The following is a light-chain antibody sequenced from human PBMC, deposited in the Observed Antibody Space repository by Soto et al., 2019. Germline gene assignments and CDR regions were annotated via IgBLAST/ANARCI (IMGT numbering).Light chain of an antibody. CDR1: RSDIGSNF. Sequence: QSVLSQPPSASGTPGQTVIISCSGSRSDIGSNFVNWYQHLPGTAPKLLIYNSNQRPSGVPDRFSGSKSGTSASLAISGLQPEDEADYYCAAWGDSLTGPVFGTGTKVTVL. J-gene: IGLJ1*01. CDR2: NSN. CDR3: AAWGDSLTGPV. V-gene: IGLV1-44*01.